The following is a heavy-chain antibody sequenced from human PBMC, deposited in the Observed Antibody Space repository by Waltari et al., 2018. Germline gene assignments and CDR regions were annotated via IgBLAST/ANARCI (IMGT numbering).Heavy chain of an antibody. CDR1: GFTFSSYA. V-gene: IGHV3-30*04. CDR2: ISYDVRNK. J-gene: IGHJ4*02. Sequence: QVQLVESGGGVVQPGRSLRLSCAASGFTFSSYAMHWVRQAPGKGLEWVAVISYDVRNKYYADSVKGRFTISRDNSKNTLYLQMNSLRAEDTAVYYCARADSSSSGTYYFDYWGQGTLVTVSS. CDR3: ARADSSSSGTYYFDY. D-gene: IGHD6-13*01.